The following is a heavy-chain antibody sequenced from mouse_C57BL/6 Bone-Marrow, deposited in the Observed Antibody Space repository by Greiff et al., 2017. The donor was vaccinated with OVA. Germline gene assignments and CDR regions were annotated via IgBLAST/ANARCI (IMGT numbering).Heavy chain of an antibody. CDR1: GYTFTSYW. CDR3: TRDGWPAYFDY. Sequence: EVQLQQSGTVLARPGASVKMSCKTSGYTFTSYWMHWVHQRPGQGLEWIGAIYPGNSYTSYNQKFKGKAKLTAVTSASTAYMELSSLTNEDYAVYCCTRDGWPAYFDYWGQGTTLTVSS. CDR2: IYPGNSYT. D-gene: IGHD2-3*01. J-gene: IGHJ2*01. V-gene: IGHV1-5*01.